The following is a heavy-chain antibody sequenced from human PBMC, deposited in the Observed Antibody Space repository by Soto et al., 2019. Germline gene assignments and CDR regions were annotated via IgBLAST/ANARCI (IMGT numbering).Heavy chain of an antibody. Sequence: GESLKISCESHGYSFTTYWITWVRQKPGKGLEWGGSFHPGESDTRYSTSFQGQVTISADRSLATAYLKWSSLQAADTAIYYCARHEATYYNFSGMDVWGQGTTVTVSS. V-gene: IGHV5-51*01. CDR1: GYSFTTYW. CDR2: FHPGESDT. CDR3: ARHEATYYNFSGMDV. J-gene: IGHJ6*02.